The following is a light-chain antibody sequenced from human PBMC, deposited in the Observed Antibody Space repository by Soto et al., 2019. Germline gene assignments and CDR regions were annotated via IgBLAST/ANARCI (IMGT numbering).Light chain of an antibody. J-gene: IGKJ1*01. V-gene: IGKV1-5*03. CDR3: QQYNTYWT. CDR1: QSIRSW. Sequence: DIQMTQSPSTLSASVGDRVTITCRASQSIRSWLAWYQQKPGKAPKLLIYKASSLETGVPSRFSGSGSGTEFTLTISSLQPDDFANYYCQQYNTYWTFGQGTKVEIK. CDR2: KAS.